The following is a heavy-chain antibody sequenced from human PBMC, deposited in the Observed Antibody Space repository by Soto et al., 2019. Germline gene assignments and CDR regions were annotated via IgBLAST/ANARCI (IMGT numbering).Heavy chain of an antibody. CDR1: GYSFTSYW. Sequence: LKISCKGSGYSFTSYWIGWVRQMPGKGLEWMGIIYPGDSDTRYSPSFQGQVTISADKSISTAYLQWSSLKASDTAMYYCARSSLPYYYDSRGLDAFDIWGQGTMVTVSS. J-gene: IGHJ3*02. CDR3: ARSSLPYYYDSRGLDAFDI. D-gene: IGHD3-22*01. CDR2: IYPGDSDT. V-gene: IGHV5-51*01.